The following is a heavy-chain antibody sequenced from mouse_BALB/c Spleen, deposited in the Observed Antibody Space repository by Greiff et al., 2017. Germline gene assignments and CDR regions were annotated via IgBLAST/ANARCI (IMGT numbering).Heavy chain of an antibody. Sequence: EVQGVESGGGLVKPGGSLKLSCAASGFTFSDYYMYWVRQTPEKRLEWVATISDGGSYTYYPDSVKGRFTISRDNAKNNLYLQMSSLKSEDTAMYYCASSYYYGQAPMDYWGQGTSVTVSS. J-gene: IGHJ4*01. V-gene: IGHV5-4*02. CDR2: ISDGGSYT. CDR1: GFTFSDYY. D-gene: IGHD1-1*01. CDR3: ASSYYYGQAPMDY.